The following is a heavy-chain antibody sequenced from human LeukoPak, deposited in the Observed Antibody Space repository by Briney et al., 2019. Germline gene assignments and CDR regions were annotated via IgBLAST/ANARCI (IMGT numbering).Heavy chain of an antibody. V-gene: IGHV4-59*08. J-gene: IGHJ4*02. D-gene: IGHD5-12*01. CDR3: ARQGAYSGYQAFDY. CDR1: GGSISSDY. Sequence: QASETLSLTCTVSGGSISSDYWSWIRQPPGKGLEWIGYISYSGSTNYNPSLKSRVTISIDTSKNQFSLKLSSVTAADTAVYYCARQGAYSGYQAFDYWGQGTLVSVSS. CDR2: ISYSGST.